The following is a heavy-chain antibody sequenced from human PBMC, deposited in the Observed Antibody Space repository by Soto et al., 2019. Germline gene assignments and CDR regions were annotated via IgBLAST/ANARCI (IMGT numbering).Heavy chain of an antibody. J-gene: IGHJ5*02. CDR1: GYTFTSYG. CDR2: ISAYNGNT. Sequence: RASVKVSCKASGYTFTSYGISWVRQAPGQGLEWMGWISAYNGNTNYAQKLQGRVTMTTDTSTSTAYMELRSLRSDDTAVYYCARLFSGYDNNWFDPWGQGTLVTVSS. D-gene: IGHD5-12*01. CDR3: ARLFSGYDNNWFDP. V-gene: IGHV1-18*04.